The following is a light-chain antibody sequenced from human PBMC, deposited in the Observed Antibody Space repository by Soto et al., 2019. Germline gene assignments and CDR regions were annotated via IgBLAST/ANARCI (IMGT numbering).Light chain of an antibody. Sequence: EIVMTQSPVTLSVSPGERATLSCRASQSINSNLAWYQQKPGQAPSLLIYGAFTRATGIPARFSGSGSGTEFTLTISSLQSEDFAVYYCQQYNNWPWTFGQGNKVDIK. CDR3: QQYNNWPWT. J-gene: IGKJ1*01. CDR1: QSINSN. CDR2: GAF. V-gene: IGKV3-15*01.